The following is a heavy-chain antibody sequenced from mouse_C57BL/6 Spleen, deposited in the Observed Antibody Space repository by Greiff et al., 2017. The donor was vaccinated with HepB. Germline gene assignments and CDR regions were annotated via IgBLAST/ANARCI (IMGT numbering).Heavy chain of an antibody. J-gene: IGHJ2*01. CDR3: ARSTMVSYFDY. Sequence: DVQLVESEGGLVQPGSSMKLSCTASGFTFSDYYMAWVRQVPEKGLEWVANINYDGSSTYYLDSLKSRFIISRDNAKNILYLQMSSLKSEDTATYYCARSTMVSYFDYWGQGTTLTVSS. D-gene: IGHD2-2*01. CDR1: GFTFSDYY. CDR2: INYDGSST. V-gene: IGHV5-16*01.